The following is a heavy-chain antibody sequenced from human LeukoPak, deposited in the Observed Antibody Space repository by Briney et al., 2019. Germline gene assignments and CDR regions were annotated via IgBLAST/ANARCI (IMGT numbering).Heavy chain of an antibody. D-gene: IGHD3-22*01. CDR1: GVSMTNDR. CDR3: ARITGYFDSGGSYYWGFFDY. CDR2: MSDSGQT. Sequence: PSETLSLTCSVSGVSMTNDRWTWIRQAPGKGLEWIGYMSDSGQTNYDPSLRSRATVSVDTSKCQCSLRLTSVTSADTAVYYCARITGYFDSGGSYYWGFFDYWGQGSLVTVSS. J-gene: IGHJ4*02. V-gene: IGHV4-59*01.